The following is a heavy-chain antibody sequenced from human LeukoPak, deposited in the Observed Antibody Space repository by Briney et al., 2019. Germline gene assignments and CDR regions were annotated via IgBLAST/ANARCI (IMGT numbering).Heavy chain of an antibody. CDR2: INPNSGAT. J-gene: IGHJ4*02. D-gene: IGHD3-16*01. Sequence: ASVKVSCKASGHTFTDCFMHWVRQAPGQGLEWMGWINPNSGATSYAQKFQGRVTMTRDTSLSTAYMELSRLRSDDTAVYYCATLGGHSLAVQNGYWGQGTLVTVSS. V-gene: IGHV1-2*02. CDR1: GHTFTDCF. CDR3: ATLGGHSLAVQNGY.